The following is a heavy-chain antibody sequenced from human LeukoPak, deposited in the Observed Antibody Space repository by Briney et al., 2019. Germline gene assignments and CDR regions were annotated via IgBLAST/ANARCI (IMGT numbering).Heavy chain of an antibody. CDR1: GFTFSSYA. J-gene: IGHJ3*02. D-gene: IGHD1-26*01. V-gene: IGHV3-23*01. Sequence: GGSLRLSCAASGFTFSSYAMSWVRQAPGKGLEWVSAISGSGGSTYYADSVKGRFTISRDNSKNTLYLQMNSLRAEDTAVYCCAKVGVNSGSYSFGGYDAFDIWGQGTMVTVSS. CDR2: ISGSGGST. CDR3: AKVGVNSGSYSFGGYDAFDI.